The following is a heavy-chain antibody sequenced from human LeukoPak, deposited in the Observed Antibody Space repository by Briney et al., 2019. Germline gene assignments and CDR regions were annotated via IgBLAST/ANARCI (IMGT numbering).Heavy chain of an antibody. CDR1: GFTFSSYG. D-gene: IGHD6-19*01. CDR2: ISYDGSNK. CDR3: AKDDRGSGWSPLRYYYYYMDV. V-gene: IGHV3-30*18. Sequence: GGSLRLSCAASGFTFSSYGMHWVRQAPGKGLEWVAVISYDGSNKYYADSVKGRFTISRDKSKNTLYLQMNSLRAEDTAVYYCAKDDRGSGWSPLRYYYYYMDVWGKGTTVTVSS. J-gene: IGHJ6*03.